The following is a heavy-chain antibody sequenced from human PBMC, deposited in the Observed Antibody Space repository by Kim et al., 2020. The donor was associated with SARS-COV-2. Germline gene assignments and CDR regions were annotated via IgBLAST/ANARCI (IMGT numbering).Heavy chain of an antibody. J-gene: IGHJ4*02. V-gene: IGHV1-24*01. CDR3: ATDYGSGSFDY. CDR2: T. Sequence: TIYATKFQGRVTMTEDTSTDTAYMELSSLRSEDTAVYYCATDYGSGSFDYWGQGTLVTVSS. D-gene: IGHD3-10*01.